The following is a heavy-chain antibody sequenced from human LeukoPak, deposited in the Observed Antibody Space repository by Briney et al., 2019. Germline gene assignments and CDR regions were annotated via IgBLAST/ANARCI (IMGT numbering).Heavy chain of an antibody. CDR2: ISGSGGSI. CDR1: GFTFSSYA. V-gene: IGHV3-23*01. J-gene: IGHJ4*02. Sequence: GGSLRLSCAASGFTFSSYAMSWVREAPGKGLEWVSDISGSGGSIYYGDSVKGRFTISRDNSKNTLYLQMNSLRAEDTAVYYCANYFWSCSRGYWGQGTLVTVSS. CDR3: ANYFWSCSRGY. D-gene: IGHD3-3*01.